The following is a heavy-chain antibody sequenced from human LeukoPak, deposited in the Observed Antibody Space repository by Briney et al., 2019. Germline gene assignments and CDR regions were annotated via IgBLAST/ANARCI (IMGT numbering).Heavy chain of an antibody. V-gene: IGHV3-48*02. CDR3: ARGALDFDY. CDR2: ISSSSSTI. J-gene: IGHJ4*02. CDR1: GFTFSSSS. Sequence: GGSLRLSCAASGFTFSSSSMNWVRQAPGKWLEWVSYISSSSSTIYYADSVKGRFTISGDNAKNSLYLHMNSLKDEDTAVYYCARGALDFDYWGQGTLVTVSS.